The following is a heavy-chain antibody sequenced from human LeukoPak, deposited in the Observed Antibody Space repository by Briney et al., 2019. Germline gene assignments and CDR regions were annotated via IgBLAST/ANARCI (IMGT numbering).Heavy chain of an antibody. Sequence: GGSLRLSCAASGFTFSSYSMNWVRQAPGKGLEWVSPISSSSSYIYYADSVKGRFTISRDNAKNSLYLQMNSLRAEDTAVYYCARDPPKVANDAFDIWGQGTMVTVSS. CDR1: GFTFSSYS. J-gene: IGHJ3*02. V-gene: IGHV3-21*01. D-gene: IGHD2-15*01. CDR3: ARDPPKVANDAFDI. CDR2: ISSSSSYI.